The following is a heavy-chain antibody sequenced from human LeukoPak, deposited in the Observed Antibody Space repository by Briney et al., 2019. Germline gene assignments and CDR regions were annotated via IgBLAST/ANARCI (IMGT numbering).Heavy chain of an antibody. Sequence: SGTLSLTCVVSGGSISSRNWWSWVRQPPGKGLEWIGEIYQSGTTNYNPSLKSRVTISVDKSKNQFSLKLSSVTAADTAVYYCARVDLLNGYYFFDYWGQGTLVTVSS. CDR3: ARVDLLNGYYFFDY. D-gene: IGHD3-9*01. CDR1: GGSISSRNW. CDR2: IYQSGTT. V-gene: IGHV4-4*02. J-gene: IGHJ4*02.